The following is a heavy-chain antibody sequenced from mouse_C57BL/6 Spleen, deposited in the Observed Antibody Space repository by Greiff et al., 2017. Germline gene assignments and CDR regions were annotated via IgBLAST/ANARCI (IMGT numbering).Heavy chain of an antibody. CDR3: ARDWYYDYDGGVAMAY. J-gene: IGHJ4*01. V-gene: IGHV2-2*01. CDR2: IWSGGST. CDR1: GFSLTSYG. Sequence: VMLVESGPGLVQPSQSLSITCTVSGFSLTSYGVHWVRQSPGKGLEWLGVIWSGGSTDYNAAFISRLSISTDNSKIQVFFKMNSLQADDTAIYYCARDWYYDYDGGVAMAYWGQGTSVTVSS. D-gene: IGHD2-4*01.